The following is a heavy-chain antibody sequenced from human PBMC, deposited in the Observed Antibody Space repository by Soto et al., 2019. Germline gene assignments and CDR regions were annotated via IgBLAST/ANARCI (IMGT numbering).Heavy chain of an antibody. J-gene: IGHJ3*02. CDR1: GFTFSSYD. Sequence: PGGSLRLSCAASGFTFSSYDMHWVRQATGKGLEWVSAIGTAGDTYYPGSVKGRFTISRENAKNSLYLQMNSLRAGDTAVYYCAKPRGVAGNGGCAFDIWGQGTMVTVSS. CDR2: IGTAGDT. D-gene: IGHD6-19*01. CDR3: AKPRGVAGNGGCAFDI. V-gene: IGHV3-13*01.